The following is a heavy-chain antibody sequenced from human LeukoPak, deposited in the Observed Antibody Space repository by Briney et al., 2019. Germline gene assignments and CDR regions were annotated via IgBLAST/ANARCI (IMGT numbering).Heavy chain of an antibody. D-gene: IGHD6-19*01. CDR3: ARVPWKQWLVRGKAYDY. CDR2: INHSGST. J-gene: IGHJ4*02. CDR1: GGSFSGYY. Sequence: SETLSLTCAVYGGSFSGYYWSWIRQPPGKGLEWIGEINHSGSTNYNPSLKSRVTISVDTSKNQFSLKLSSVTAADTAVYYCARVPWKQWLVRGKAYDYWGQGTLVTVSS. V-gene: IGHV4-34*01.